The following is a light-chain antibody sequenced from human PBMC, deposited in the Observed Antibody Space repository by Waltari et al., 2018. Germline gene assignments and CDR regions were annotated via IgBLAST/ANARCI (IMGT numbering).Light chain of an antibody. CDR1: RSLLHSHGHNC. CDR3: IQTLQNLWT. J-gene: IGKJ1*01. CDR2: LDS. V-gene: IGKV2-28*01. Sequence: DIVMTQSPLSLPVTPGEPASISCRSRRSLLHSHGHNCLDWYLQKPGQSPQLLIYLDSNRASGVPDRFSGSGSGTDFTLSITRVEAEDVGIYYCIQTLQNLWTFGQGTKVEIK.